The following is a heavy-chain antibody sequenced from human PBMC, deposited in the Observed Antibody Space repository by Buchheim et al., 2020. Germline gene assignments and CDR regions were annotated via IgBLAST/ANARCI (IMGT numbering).Heavy chain of an antibody. Sequence: EVQLVESGGGLVKPGGSLRLSCAASGFTFSNAWMNWVRQAPGKGLEWVGRIKSKTDGGTTDYAAPVKGRFTISREDSKNTLNLQMNSLKTEDTAVYYCTTDPTMDYYDSSGYYHWGQGTL. D-gene: IGHD3-22*01. J-gene: IGHJ5*02. V-gene: IGHV3-15*07. CDR3: TTDPTMDYYDSSGYYH. CDR2: IKSKTDGGTT. CDR1: GFTFSNAW.